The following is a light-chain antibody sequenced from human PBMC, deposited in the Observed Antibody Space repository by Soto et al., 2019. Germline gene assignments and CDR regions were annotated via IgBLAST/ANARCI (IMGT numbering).Light chain of an antibody. CDR3: ETWDSKTHEGL. CDR2: LEGSGNY. Sequence: QSVLTQSSSASASLGSSVKLTCTLSSGPSNYIIAWHQQQPGKAPRYLMKLEGSGNYNKGSGVPDRFSGSSSGADRYRTISNLQFDDEADYYGETWDSKTHEGLFGGGTKLTVL. V-gene: IGLV4-60*02. J-gene: IGLJ3*02. CDR1: SGPSNYI.